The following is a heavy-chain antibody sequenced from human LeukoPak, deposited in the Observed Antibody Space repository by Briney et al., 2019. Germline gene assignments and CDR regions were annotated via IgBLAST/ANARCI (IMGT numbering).Heavy chain of an antibody. CDR2: MSYDGSNK. CDR1: GFSFTDYG. Sequence: GGSLRLSCVASGFSFTDYGMHWVRQAPGKGLEWVAIMSYDGSNKYYADSVKGRFTISRDNSKNTLYLQMNSLRAEDTAVYYCAKNSRGYSYGYLDYWGQGTLVTVSS. D-gene: IGHD5-18*01. J-gene: IGHJ4*02. V-gene: IGHV3-30*18. CDR3: AKNSRGYSYGYLDY.